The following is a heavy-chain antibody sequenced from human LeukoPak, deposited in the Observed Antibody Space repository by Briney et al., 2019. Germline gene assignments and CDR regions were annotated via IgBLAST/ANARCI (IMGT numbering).Heavy chain of an antibody. Sequence: GGTLRLSCAASGFTFSSYGMNWVRQAPGKGLEWVSAISSSTYIYYADSVKGRFTISRDNAKNSLYPQMNSLRADDTAVYYCAKGGSSYSEMDYWGQGTLVTVSS. CDR2: ISSSTYI. CDR1: GFTFSSYG. D-gene: IGHD3-22*01. J-gene: IGHJ4*02. CDR3: AKGGSSYSEMDY. V-gene: IGHV3-21*04.